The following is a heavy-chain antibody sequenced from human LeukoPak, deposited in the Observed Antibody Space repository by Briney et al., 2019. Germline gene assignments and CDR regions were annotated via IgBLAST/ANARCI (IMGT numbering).Heavy chain of an antibody. J-gene: IGHJ4*02. D-gene: IGHD3-22*01. CDR1: GGTISFYY. Sequence: PSETLSLTCTASGGTISFYYWSWIRQPAGKGLEWIGRVYSSGSTNYNPSLKSRVTMSVDTSKSQFSLKLTSVTAADTAVYYCAREYDSSGYPFDYWGQGTLVTVSS. V-gene: IGHV4-4*07. CDR3: AREYDSSGYPFDY. CDR2: VYSSGST.